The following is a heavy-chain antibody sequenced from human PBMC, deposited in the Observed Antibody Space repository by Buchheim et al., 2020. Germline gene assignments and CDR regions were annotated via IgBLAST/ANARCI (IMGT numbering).Heavy chain of an antibody. J-gene: IGHJ4*02. D-gene: IGHD3-10*01. Sequence: EVQLVESGGGLVQPGGSLRLSCAASGFTFSNFWMTWVRQAPGKGLEWVANIKQDGSEKYYVDSVKGRFTISRDNAKNSLCLQVNSLRAEDTAVYYRARGRGLDCWGQGTL. V-gene: IGHV3-7*03. CDR1: GFTFSNFW. CDR2: IKQDGSEK. CDR3: ARGRGLDC.